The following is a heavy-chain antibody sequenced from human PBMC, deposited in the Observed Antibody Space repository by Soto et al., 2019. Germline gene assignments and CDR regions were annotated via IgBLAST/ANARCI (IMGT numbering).Heavy chain of an antibody. CDR3: ARDVGARTAPEVWFDY. CDR2: IWYDGSNK. J-gene: IGHJ4*02. D-gene: IGHD2-15*01. Sequence: VPLVESGGGVVQPGRSLRLSCAASGFTFSSYGMHWVRQAPGKGLEWVAVIWYDGSNKYYADSVKGRFTISRDNSKNTLYLQMNSLRAEDTAVYYCARDVGARTAPEVWFDYWGQGTLVTVSS. V-gene: IGHV3-33*01. CDR1: GFTFSSYG.